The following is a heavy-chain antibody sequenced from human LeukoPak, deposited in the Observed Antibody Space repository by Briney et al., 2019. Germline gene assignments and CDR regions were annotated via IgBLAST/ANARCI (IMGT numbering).Heavy chain of an antibody. V-gene: IGHV4-4*09. CDR1: GGSISSYY. D-gene: IGHD2-2*01. J-gene: IGHJ4*02. Sequence: SETLSLTCTVSGGSISSYYWSWIRQHPGKGLEWIGYIYTSGSTNYNPSLKSRVTISVDTSKNHFSLKLNSVTAADTAVYYCARHMHRPKEFDYWGQGTLVTVSS. CDR2: IYTSGST. CDR3: ARHMHRPKEFDY.